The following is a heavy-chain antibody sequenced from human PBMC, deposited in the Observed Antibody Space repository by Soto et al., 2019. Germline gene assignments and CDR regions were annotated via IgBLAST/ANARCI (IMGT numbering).Heavy chain of an antibody. CDR3: AKVPPFDYGEDYYYYMDV. CDR1: GFTFSSYA. J-gene: IGHJ6*03. Sequence: PGGSLRLSCAASGFTFSSYAMSWVRQAPGKGLEWVSAISGSGGSTYYADSVKGRFTISRDNSKNTLYLQMNSLRAEDTAVYYCAKVPPFDYGEDYYYYMDVWGKGTTVTVSS. CDR2: ISGSGGST. V-gene: IGHV3-23*01. D-gene: IGHD4-17*01.